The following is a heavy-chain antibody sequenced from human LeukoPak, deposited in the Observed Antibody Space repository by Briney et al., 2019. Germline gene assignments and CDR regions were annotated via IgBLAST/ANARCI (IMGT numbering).Heavy chain of an antibody. J-gene: IGHJ4*02. V-gene: IGHV3-48*01. CDR3: ARDAVSSSYYLGFNDY. CDR2: ISRSSPST. CDR1: GFNFSNFG. Sequence: GGSLRLSCAASGFNFSNFGMNWVRQAPGKGLEWVSYISRSSPSTYYADSVKGRFTISRDNAKNSLYLQMNSLRAEDTAVYFCARDAVSSSYYLGFNDYWGQGTLVTVSS. D-gene: IGHD6-13*01.